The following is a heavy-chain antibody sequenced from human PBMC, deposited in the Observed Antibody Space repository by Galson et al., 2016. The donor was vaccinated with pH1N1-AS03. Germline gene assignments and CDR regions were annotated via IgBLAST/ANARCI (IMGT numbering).Heavy chain of an antibody. CDR3: ARGSYSSGWYRGRNAFDI. CDR1: GGSFNNYY. V-gene: IGHV4-34*01. J-gene: IGHJ3*02. CDR2: INHSGST. Sequence: ETLSLTCAVYGGSFNNYYWNWIRQSPGKGLEWVGEINHSGSTYYNPSLKSRVTISVDPSKNQISLNLNSVTAADTAVYYCARGSYSSGWYRGRNAFDIWGQGTMVTVSS. D-gene: IGHD6-19*01.